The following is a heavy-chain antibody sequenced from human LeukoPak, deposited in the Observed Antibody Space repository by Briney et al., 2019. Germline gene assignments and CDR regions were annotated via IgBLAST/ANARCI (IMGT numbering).Heavy chain of an antibody. D-gene: IGHD6-6*01. V-gene: IGHV3-30*18. J-gene: IGHJ4*02. CDR3: AKDSSWRYFDY. CDR2: ISYDGSNK. CDR1: GFTFSSYG. Sequence: PGRSPRLSCAASGFTFSSYGMHWVRQAPGKGLEWVAVISYDGSNKYYADSVKGRFTISRDNSKNTLYLQMNSLRAEDTAVYYCAKDSSWRYFDYWGQGTLVTVSS.